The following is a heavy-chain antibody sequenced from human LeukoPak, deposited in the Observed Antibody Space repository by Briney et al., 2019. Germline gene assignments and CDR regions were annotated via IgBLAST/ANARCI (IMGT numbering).Heavy chain of an antibody. CDR2: ISAYNGNT. V-gene: IGHV1-18*01. CDR3: AREKWRGTAMAARYDY. Sequence: GASVKVSCKASGYTFTSYGISWVRQAPGQGLEWMGWISAYNGNTNYAQKLQGRVTMTTDTSTSTAYMELRSLRSDDTAVYYCAREKWRGTAMAARYDYWGQGTLVTVSS. D-gene: IGHD5-18*01. CDR1: GYTFTSYG. J-gene: IGHJ4*02.